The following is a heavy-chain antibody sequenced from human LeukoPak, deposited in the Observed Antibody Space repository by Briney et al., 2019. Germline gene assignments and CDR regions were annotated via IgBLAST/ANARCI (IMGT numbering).Heavy chain of an antibody. Sequence: GGSLRLSCAASGFTFSGYSLNWVRQAPGKGLEWISYISTAGTTVYYADSVKGRFTISRDNAKNSLFLQMNSLRAEDTAVYYCARDSSTYAGPPDYWGQGTLVTVSS. CDR1: GFTFSGYS. J-gene: IGHJ4*02. V-gene: IGHV3-48*01. CDR3: ARDSSTYAGPPDY. CDR2: ISTAGTTV. D-gene: IGHD2-2*01.